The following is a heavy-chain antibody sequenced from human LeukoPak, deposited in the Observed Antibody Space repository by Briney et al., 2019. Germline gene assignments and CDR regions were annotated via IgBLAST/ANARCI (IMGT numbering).Heavy chain of an antibody. CDR3: ARDTRSPARYYDILTGYYTVNDAFDI. CDR1: GYTFTSYY. V-gene: IGHV1-46*01. Sequence: ASVKVSCKASGYTFTSYYMHWVRQAPGQGLEWMGIINPSGGSTSYAQKFQGRVTMTTDTSTSTAYMELRSLRSDDTAVYYCARDTRSPARYYDILTGYYTVNDAFDIWGQGTMVTVSS. D-gene: IGHD3-9*01. J-gene: IGHJ3*02. CDR2: INPSGGST.